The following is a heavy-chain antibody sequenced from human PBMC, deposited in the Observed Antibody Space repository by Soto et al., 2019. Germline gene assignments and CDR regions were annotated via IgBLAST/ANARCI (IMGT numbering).Heavy chain of an antibody. Sequence: SETLSLTCTVSGGSITGTTNYWGWIRQPPGKGLEWIGTVDYTGSTNYNPSLESRVTISVGTSKNQFSLNLRSVTAADTAVYYCARRTPLYASESSRFDPWGQGALVTVSS. D-gene: IGHD3-10*01. V-gene: IGHV4-39*01. CDR3: ARRTPLYASESSRFDP. CDR2: VDYTGST. CDR1: GGSITGTTNY. J-gene: IGHJ5*02.